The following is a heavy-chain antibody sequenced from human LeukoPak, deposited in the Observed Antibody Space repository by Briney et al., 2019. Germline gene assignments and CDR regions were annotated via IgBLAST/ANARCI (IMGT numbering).Heavy chain of an antibody. D-gene: IGHD2-2*01. Sequence: PGGSLRLSCAASGFTFSSYSMNWVRQAPGKGLEWVSSISSSSSYIYYADSVKGRFTISRDNAKNSLYLQMNSLRAEDTAVYYCAKSPSTGVVVPAVIQLYFDYWGQGTLVTVSS. CDR2: ISSSSSYI. V-gene: IGHV3-21*04. CDR1: GFTFSSYS. J-gene: IGHJ4*02. CDR3: AKSPSTGVVVPAVIQLYFDY.